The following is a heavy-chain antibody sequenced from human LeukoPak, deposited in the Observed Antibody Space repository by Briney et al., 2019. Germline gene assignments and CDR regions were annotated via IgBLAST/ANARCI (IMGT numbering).Heavy chain of an antibody. CDR2: INPNSGGT. Sequence: ASVNVSCKASLYTFTGYYMHGVRQAPGQGLEWMGWINPNSGGTNYAQKFQGRVTMTRDTSISTAYMYLSRLRSDDTAVYYSARARVGYNSDGYSGGSGPFDYWGQGTLVIVSS. D-gene: IGHD6-19*01. CDR1: LYTFTGYY. V-gene: IGHV1-2*02. J-gene: IGHJ4*02. CDR3: ARARVGYNSDGYSGGSGPFDY.